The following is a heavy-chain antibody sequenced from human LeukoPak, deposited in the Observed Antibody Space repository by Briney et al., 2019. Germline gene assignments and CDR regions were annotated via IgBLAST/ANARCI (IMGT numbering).Heavy chain of an antibody. J-gene: IGHJ4*02. D-gene: IGHD3-10*01. Sequence: GGSLRLSCAASGFTFSSYAMSWVRQSPGKGLEWVSAISSSGGSTYYADSVKGRFTISRDNSKNTLYLQMNSLRAEDTAVYYCAKTSYYYGSGSYWDYFDYWGQGTLVTVSS. CDR2: ISSSGGST. CDR1: GFTFSSYA. V-gene: IGHV3-23*01. CDR3: AKTSYYYGSGSYWDYFDY.